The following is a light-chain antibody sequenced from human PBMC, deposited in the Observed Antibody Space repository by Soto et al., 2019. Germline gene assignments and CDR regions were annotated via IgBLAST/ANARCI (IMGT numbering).Light chain of an antibody. J-gene: IGKJ1*01. V-gene: IGKV1-5*01. Sequence: DIKMTQSHSTLSAYVEERETITCRASQSISSWLAWYQQKPGKAPKLLIYDASSLESGVPSRFSGSGSGTDFTLTISSLQPDDFATYYCQQYNSYSTFGQGTKVDI. CDR2: DAS. CDR3: QQYNSYST. CDR1: QSISSW.